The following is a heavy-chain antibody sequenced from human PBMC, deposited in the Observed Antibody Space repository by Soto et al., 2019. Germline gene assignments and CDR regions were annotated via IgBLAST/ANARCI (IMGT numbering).Heavy chain of an antibody. CDR3: ARWAGVAGVGYYFDY. Sequence: GGSLRLSCAASGFTFRSNGMHWVRQAPGKGLEWVAAIRNDGSNQYYADSVKGRFTISRDDSKNTLYLQMNILRADDTAVYYYARWAGVAGVGYYFDYWGQGTLVTV. J-gene: IGHJ4*02. V-gene: IGHV3-33*01. CDR1: GFTFRSNG. D-gene: IGHD6-19*01. CDR2: IRNDGSNQ.